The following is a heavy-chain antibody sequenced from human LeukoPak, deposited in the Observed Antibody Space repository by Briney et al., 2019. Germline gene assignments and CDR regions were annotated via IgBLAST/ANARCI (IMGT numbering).Heavy chain of an antibody. D-gene: IGHD3-22*01. J-gene: IGHJ4*02. Sequence: GGSLRLSCAASGFTFSSYGMHWVRQAPGKGLEWVAVTCHDGSNKYYADSVKGRFTISRDNSKNTLYLQMNSLRAEDTAVYYCARGYYDSSGYFHFDYWGQGTLVTVSS. CDR3: ARGYYDSSGYFHFDY. V-gene: IGHV3-33*08. CDR2: TCHDGSNK. CDR1: GFTFSSYG.